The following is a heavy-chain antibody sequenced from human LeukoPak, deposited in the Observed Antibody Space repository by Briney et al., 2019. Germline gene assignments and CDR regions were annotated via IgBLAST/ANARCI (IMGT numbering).Heavy chain of an antibody. Sequence: GGSLRLSCAASGLTVSRNYMSWVRQAPGQGLEWVSIIYSGGSTIYGDSVKGRFTISRDNSKNTLFLHMNTLSTEDTAVYYCARNMGDWGRAFDFWGQGTMVTVSS. CDR2: IYSGGST. V-gene: IGHV3-53*01. D-gene: IGHD7-27*01. J-gene: IGHJ3*01. CDR3: ARNMGDWGRAFDF. CDR1: GLTVSRNY.